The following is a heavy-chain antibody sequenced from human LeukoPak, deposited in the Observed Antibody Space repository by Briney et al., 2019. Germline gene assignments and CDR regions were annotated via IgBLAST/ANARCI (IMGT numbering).Heavy chain of an antibody. Sequence: SETLSLTCTVSGASIRSGDYYWSWIRQPPGKGLEWIGYIYDSGSTYYNPSPKSRITISVDTSENRFSLKLSSVTATDTAVYYCARDCSGGSCYGAFDIWGQGTMVTVSS. CDR3: ARDCSGGSCYGAFDI. V-gene: IGHV4-30-4*01. CDR1: GASIRSGDYY. D-gene: IGHD2-15*01. CDR2: IYDSGST. J-gene: IGHJ3*02.